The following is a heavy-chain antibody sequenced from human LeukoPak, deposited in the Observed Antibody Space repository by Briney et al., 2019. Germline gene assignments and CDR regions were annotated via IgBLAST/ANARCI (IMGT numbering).Heavy chain of an antibody. Sequence: GGSLRLSCAASGFTFRSYEMNWVRQAPGKGLEWVSYISSSGSTIYYADSVKGRFTISRDNARNSLYLQMNSLRAEDTAVYYCARLVGATEDYWGQGTLVTVSS. V-gene: IGHV3-48*03. CDR2: ISSSGSTI. D-gene: IGHD1-26*01. CDR3: ARLVGATEDY. CDR1: GFTFRSYE. J-gene: IGHJ4*02.